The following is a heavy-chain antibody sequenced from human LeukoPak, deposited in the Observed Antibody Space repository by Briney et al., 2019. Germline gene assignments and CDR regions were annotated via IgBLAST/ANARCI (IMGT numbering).Heavy chain of an antibody. D-gene: IGHD2-21*02. Sequence: PGGSLRLSCAASGFTFSSYAMHWVRQAPGKGLVWVAVISYDGSNKYYADSVKGRFTISRDNSKNTLYLQMNSLRAEDTAVYYCAREHIVVVTAIHSHFDYWGQGTLVTVSS. J-gene: IGHJ4*02. CDR3: AREHIVVVTAIHSHFDY. CDR1: GFTFSSYA. CDR2: ISYDGSNK. V-gene: IGHV3-30-3*01.